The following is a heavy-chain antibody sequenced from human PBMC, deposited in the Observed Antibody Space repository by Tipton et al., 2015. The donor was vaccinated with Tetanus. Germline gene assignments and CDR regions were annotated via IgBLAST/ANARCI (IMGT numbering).Heavy chain of an antibody. J-gene: IGHJ5*02. CDR3: ARGSDIVVVPGVTRADWFDP. CDR1: RGPISSYY. D-gene: IGHD2-2*01. CDR2: VDRSGTT. Sequence: LVKPTETLSLTCTVSRGPISSYYWSWIRQPAGKGLEWIGRVDRSGTTTYNPSLKGRVTMSLDTSKNQFSLKLTSVTAADTAMYYCARGSDIVVVPGVTRADWFDPWGQGTLVTVSS. V-gene: IGHV4-4*07.